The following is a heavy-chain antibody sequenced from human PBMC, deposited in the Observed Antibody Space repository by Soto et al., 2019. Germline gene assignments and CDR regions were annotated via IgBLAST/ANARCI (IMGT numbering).Heavy chain of an antibody. CDR3: AREGGYNFWSGLGN. D-gene: IGHD3-3*01. J-gene: IGHJ4*02. CDR2: INAGSGDT. Sequence: WASVKVSCKASGYTFNRHTMHWVRQAPGQRLEWMGRINAGSGDTKNSQKFQGRVTLTADTSASAAYMELSSLRSEDTAVYYCAREGGYNFWSGLGNWGQGTLVTVSS. V-gene: IGHV1-3*01. CDR1: GYTFNRHT.